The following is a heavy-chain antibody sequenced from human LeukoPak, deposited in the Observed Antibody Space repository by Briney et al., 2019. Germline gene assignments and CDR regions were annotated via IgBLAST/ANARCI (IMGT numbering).Heavy chain of an antibody. J-gene: IGHJ5*02. CDR3: ARDSGNNWFDP. Sequence: PSETLSLTCAVSGGSISSGGYSWSWIRQPPGKGLEWIGYIYHSGSTYYNPSLKSRVTISVDTSKNQFSLKLSSVTAADTAVYYCARDSGNNWFDPWGQGTLATVSS. CDR1: GGSISSGGYS. V-gene: IGHV4-30-2*05. CDR2: IYHSGST. D-gene: IGHD1-26*01.